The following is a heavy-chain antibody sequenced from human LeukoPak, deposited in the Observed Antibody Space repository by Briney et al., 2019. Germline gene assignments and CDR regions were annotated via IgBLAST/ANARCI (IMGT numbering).Heavy chain of an antibody. V-gene: IGHV3-30*02. CDR2: IRYDGSNK. Sequence: WVXXAXGKGLEWLAFIRYDGSNKYYAASVKGRFTISRDNSKNTLYLQMNSLRAEDTAVYYCAKDLRWNWGQGTLVTVSS. CDR3: AKDLRWN. J-gene: IGHJ4*02. D-gene: IGHD2-15*01.